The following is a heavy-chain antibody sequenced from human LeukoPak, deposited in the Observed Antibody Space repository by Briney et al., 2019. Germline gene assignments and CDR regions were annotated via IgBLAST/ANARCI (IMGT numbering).Heavy chain of an antibody. V-gene: IGHV1-46*01. CDR1: GYTFTSYY. CDR3: ARETDRFNYYYYGMDV. Sequence: ASVKVSCKASGYTFTSYYMHWVRQAPGQGLEWMGIINPSGGSTSYAQKFQGRVAMTRDTSTSTVYMELSSLRSEDTAVYYCARETDRFNYYYYGMDVWGQGTTVTVSS. CDR2: INPSGGST. J-gene: IGHJ6*02. D-gene: IGHD3-16*01.